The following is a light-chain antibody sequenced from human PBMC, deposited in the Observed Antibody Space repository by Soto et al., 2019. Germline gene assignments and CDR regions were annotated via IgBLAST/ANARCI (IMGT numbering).Light chain of an antibody. V-gene: IGKV1-5*01. J-gene: IGKJ2*01. Sequence: DIQMTQSPSTLSASVGDRVTITCRASQSISSWLAWYQQKPGKAPKLLIYDASSLESGVPSRFSGSGSGTEFTLTISSLQPDDFATYHCQQYNSYSRTFGQGTKLEIK. CDR1: QSISSW. CDR2: DAS. CDR3: QQYNSYSRT.